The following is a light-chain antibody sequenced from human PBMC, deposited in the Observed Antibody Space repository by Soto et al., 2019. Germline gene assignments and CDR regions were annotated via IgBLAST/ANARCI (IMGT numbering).Light chain of an antibody. CDR1: SSDVGAYNY. Sequence: QSVLTQPASVSGSPGRSITISCTGTSSDVGAYNYVSWYQQHPGKAPKLMIYEVINRPSGVSNRFSGSKSGYTASLTISGLQAEDEADYYCGSYTSASTLVFGTGTKVTVL. J-gene: IGLJ1*01. CDR3: GSYTSASTLV. CDR2: EVI. V-gene: IGLV2-14*01.